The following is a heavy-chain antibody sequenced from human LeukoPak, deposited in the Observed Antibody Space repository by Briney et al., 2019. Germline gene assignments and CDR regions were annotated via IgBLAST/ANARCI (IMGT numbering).Heavy chain of an antibody. V-gene: IGHV3-30*02. CDR1: GFTFSSYG. CDR3: AKDLADYGDYVGLDY. Sequence: GGSLRLSCAASGFTFSSYGVHWVRQAPGKGLEWVAVIWYDGSNKYYADSVKGRFTISRDNSKNTLYLQMNSLRAEDTAVYYCAKDLADYGDYVGLDYWGQGTLVTVSS. D-gene: IGHD4-17*01. CDR2: IWYDGSNK. J-gene: IGHJ4*02.